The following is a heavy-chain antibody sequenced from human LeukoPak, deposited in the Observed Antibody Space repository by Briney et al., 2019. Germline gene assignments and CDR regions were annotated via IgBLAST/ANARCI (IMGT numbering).Heavy chain of an antibody. Sequence: PSETLSLTCAVYGGSFSGYYWSWIRQPPGKGLEWIGEINHSGSTNYNPPLKSRVTISVDTSKNQFSLKLSSVTAADTAVYYCARGNKPGTIDYWGQGTLVTVSS. CDR1: GGSFSGYY. CDR2: INHSGST. CDR3: ARGNKPGTIDY. V-gene: IGHV4-34*01. J-gene: IGHJ4*02. D-gene: IGHD4-17*01.